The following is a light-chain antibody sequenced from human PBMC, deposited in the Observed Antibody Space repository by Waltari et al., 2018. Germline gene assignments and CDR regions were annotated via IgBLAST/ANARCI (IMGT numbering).Light chain of an antibody. CDR2: AAS. V-gene: IGKV1-8*01. J-gene: IGKJ2*01. CDR1: QGINTY. CDR3: QQYYNYPYT. Sequence: AIRMTQSPSSFSASTRDRVTMTCRASQGINTYVAWYQQKPGKAPNLLIYAASTLQSGVPSRFSGSGSGTDFTLTISCLQSEDFATYYCQQYYNYPYTFGQGTKVEIK.